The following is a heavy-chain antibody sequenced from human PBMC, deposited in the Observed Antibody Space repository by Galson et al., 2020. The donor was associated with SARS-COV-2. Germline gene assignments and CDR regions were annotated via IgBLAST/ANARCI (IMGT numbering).Heavy chain of an antibody. CDR2: IYSNGIT. Sequence: SETLSLTFSVSGGSVSRGDNYWIWVRQPPGKGLEWIGYIYSNGITSYKPSLKSRVTISVDTSKNQFSLKLNSVTGADTAVYYCARRWGGCTSTSCSGLDSWGQGTLVTVSS. V-gene: IGHV4-30-4*01. D-gene: IGHD2-2*01. CDR1: GGSVSRGDNY. CDR3: ARRWGGCTSTSCSGLDS. J-gene: IGHJ4*02.